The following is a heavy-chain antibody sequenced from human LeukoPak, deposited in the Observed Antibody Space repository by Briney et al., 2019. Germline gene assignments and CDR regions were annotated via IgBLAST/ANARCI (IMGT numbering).Heavy chain of an antibody. V-gene: IGHV1-69*06. CDR3: ATKYYDYVWGSQNWFDP. CDR1: GGTFSSYA. CDR2: IIPILGTA. Sequence: SVKVSCKASGGTFSSYAISWVRQAPGQGLEWMGGIIPILGTANYAQKFQGRVTITADKSTSTAYMELSSLRSEDTAVYYCATKYYDYVWGSQNWFDPWGQGTLVTVSS. D-gene: IGHD3-16*01. J-gene: IGHJ5*02.